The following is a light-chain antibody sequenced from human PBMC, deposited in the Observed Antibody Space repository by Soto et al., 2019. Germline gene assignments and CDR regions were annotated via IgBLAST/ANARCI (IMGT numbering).Light chain of an antibody. CDR2: EVT. V-gene: IGLV2-8*01. J-gene: IGLJ3*02. Sequence: QSALTQPPSASGSPGQSVTISCTGTSSDVGGYNYVSWYQQHPGEPPKLMVYEVTKRPSGVPDRFSGSKSGNTASLTVSGLQAEDEADYYCSSYAGRNNLVFGGGTKLTVL. CDR1: SSDVGGYNY. CDR3: SSYAGRNNLV.